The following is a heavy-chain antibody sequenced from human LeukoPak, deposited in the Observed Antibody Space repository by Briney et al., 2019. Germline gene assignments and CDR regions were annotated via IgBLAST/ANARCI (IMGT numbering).Heavy chain of an antibody. V-gene: IGHV4-30-2*01. J-gene: IGHJ6*02. D-gene: IGHD3-10*02. CDR1: GGSISSGGYS. CDR2: IYHSGST. CDR3: ARGLDYDVWGQDYYYYYGMDV. Sequence: SETLSLTCAVSGGSISSGGYSWSWIRQPPGKGLEWIGYIYHSGSTYYNPSLKGRVTISVDRSKNQFSLKLSSVTAADTAVYYCARGLDYDVWGQDYYYYYGMDVWGQGTTVTVSS.